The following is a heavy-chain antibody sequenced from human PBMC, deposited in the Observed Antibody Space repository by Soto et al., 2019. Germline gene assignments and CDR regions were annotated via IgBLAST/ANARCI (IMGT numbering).Heavy chain of an antibody. J-gene: IGHJ4*02. V-gene: IGHV4-31*03. Sequence: QVQLQESGPGLVKPSQTLSLTCTVSGGSISSGGYYWSWIRQHPGKGLVWIGYMYNSVSTYYNPSLKSRVTISVAKSKNHFSLKLSSVPAANTAVYYCSRDPQFWGQGTLVTVSS. CDR2: MYNSVST. CDR1: GGSISSGGYY. CDR3: SRDPQF.